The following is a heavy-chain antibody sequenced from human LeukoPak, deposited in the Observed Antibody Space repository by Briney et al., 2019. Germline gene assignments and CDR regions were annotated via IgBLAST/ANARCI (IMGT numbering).Heavy chain of an antibody. Sequence: ASVKVSCKVSGYTLTELSMHWVRQAPGKGLEWMGGFDPEDGETIYAQKFQGRVTVTEDTSTDTAYMELSSLRSEDTAVYYCARVGYSSSWYGIDYWGQGTLVTVSS. D-gene: IGHD6-13*01. CDR2: FDPEDGET. CDR3: ARVGYSSSWYGIDY. CDR1: GYTLTELS. J-gene: IGHJ4*02. V-gene: IGHV1-24*01.